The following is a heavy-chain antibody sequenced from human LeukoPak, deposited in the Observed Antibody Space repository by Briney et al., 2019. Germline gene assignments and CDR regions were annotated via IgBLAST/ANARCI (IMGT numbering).Heavy chain of an antibody. Sequence: ASVKVSCKASGGTFSSYGISWVRQAPGQGRDWMGRIVPISGTANYVQNFQGRVTITTDESTSTAYMELSSLRSEDTAVYYCARDLVGSSWAFDYWGQGALVTVSS. CDR2: IVPISGTA. J-gene: IGHJ4*02. D-gene: IGHD6-13*01. CDR1: GGTFSSYG. CDR3: ARDLVGSSWAFDY. V-gene: IGHV1-69*05.